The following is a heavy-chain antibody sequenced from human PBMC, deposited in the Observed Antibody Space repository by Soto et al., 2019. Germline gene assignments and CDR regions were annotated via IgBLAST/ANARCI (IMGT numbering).Heavy chain of an antibody. J-gene: IGHJ5*02. D-gene: IGHD3-3*01. CDR2: ISAYNGNT. V-gene: IGHV1-18*01. CDR1: GYTFTSYG. CDR3: ARDRKRITIFGVVTPYNWFDP. Sequence: VKVSCKASGYTFTSYGISWVRQAPGQGLEWMGWISAYNGNTNYAQKLQGRVTMTTDTSTSTAYMELRSLRSDDTAVYYCARDRKRITIFGVVTPYNWFDPWGQGTLVTVPQ.